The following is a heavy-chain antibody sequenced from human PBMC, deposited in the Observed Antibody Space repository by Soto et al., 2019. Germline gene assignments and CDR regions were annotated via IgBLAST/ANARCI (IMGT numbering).Heavy chain of an antibody. CDR1: GGSISSGDYY. J-gene: IGHJ5*02. Sequence: PSETLSLTCAVSGGSISSGDYYWSWIRQPPGKGLEWIGYIYYSGSTYYNPSLKSRVTISVDTSKNQFSLKLSCVTAADTAVYYCARGLGIRRSFLVFWIDLWGQGTLVTVSS. D-gene: IGHD7-27*01. CDR3: ARGLGIRRSFLVFWIDL. CDR2: IYYSGST. V-gene: IGHV4-30-4*01.